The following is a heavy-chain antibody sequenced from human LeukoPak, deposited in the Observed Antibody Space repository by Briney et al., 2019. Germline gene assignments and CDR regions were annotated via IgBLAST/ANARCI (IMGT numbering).Heavy chain of an antibody. CDR2: ISSDGSIS. Sequence: GGSLRLSCAASGFMFSNYGMHWVRQAPGKGLEWVAVISSDGSISLYADSVKGRFTISRDNSKNTLYLQMNSLRAEDTALYHCAKDRAYDGSGWGQGTLVTVSS. CDR3: AKDRAYDGSG. J-gene: IGHJ4*02. CDR1: GFMFSNYG. V-gene: IGHV3-30*18. D-gene: IGHD3-22*01.